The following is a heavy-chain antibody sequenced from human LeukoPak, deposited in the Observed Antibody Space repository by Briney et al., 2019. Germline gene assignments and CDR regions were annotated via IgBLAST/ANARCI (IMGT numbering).Heavy chain of an antibody. J-gene: IGHJ6*02. CDR1: GYTLTELS. CDR2: FDPEDGET. V-gene: IGHV1-24*01. CDR3: ATDLIVATSESNYYYYGMDV. D-gene: IGHD5-12*01. Sequence: ASVKVSCKVSGYTLTELSMHWVRQAPGKGLEWMGGFDPEDGETIYAQKFQGRVTTTEDTSTDTAYMELSSLRSEDTAVYYCATDLIVATSESNYYYYGMDVWGQGTTVTVSS.